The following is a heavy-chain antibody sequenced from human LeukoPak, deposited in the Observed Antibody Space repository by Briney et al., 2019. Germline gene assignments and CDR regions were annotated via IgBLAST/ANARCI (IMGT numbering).Heavy chain of an antibody. D-gene: IGHD1-7*01. CDR3: ARVKGNYQNWFDP. CDR2: IYFNGNT. J-gene: IGHJ5*02. V-gene: IGHV4-59*08. CDR1: VGSISPYY. Sequence: SETLSLTCTVSVGSISPYYWSWIRQPPGKGLEWIGYIYFNGNTYYNPSLKSRVTISVDTSRNQFSLKLNSVTATDTAVYYCARVKGNYQNWFDPWGQGTLVTVSS.